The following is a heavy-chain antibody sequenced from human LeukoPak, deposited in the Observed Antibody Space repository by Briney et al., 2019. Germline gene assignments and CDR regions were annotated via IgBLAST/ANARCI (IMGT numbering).Heavy chain of an antibody. V-gene: IGHV1-18*04. CDR3: ARAAAGGDY. Sequence: ASVKVSCKASGYTLTGYYMHWVRQAPGQGLEWMGWISAYNGNTNYAQKLQGRVTMTTDTSTSTAYMELRSLRSDDTAVYYCARAAAGGDYWGQGTLVTVSS. D-gene: IGHD6-13*01. CDR1: GYTLTGYY. CDR2: ISAYNGNT. J-gene: IGHJ4*02.